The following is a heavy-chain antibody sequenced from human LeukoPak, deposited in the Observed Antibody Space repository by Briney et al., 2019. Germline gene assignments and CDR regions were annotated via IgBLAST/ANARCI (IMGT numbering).Heavy chain of an antibody. J-gene: IGHJ5*02. V-gene: IGHV1-18*01. CDR3: ARAPVGKLSDWFDP. CDR2: ISAYNGNT. D-gene: IGHD4-23*01. CDR1: GYTFTSYG. Sequence: ASVKVSCKASGYTFTSYGISWVRQAPGQGLEWMGWISAYNGNTNYAQKLQGRVTMTTDTSTSTAYMELRNLRSDDTAVYYCARAPVGKLSDWFDPWGQGTLVTVSS.